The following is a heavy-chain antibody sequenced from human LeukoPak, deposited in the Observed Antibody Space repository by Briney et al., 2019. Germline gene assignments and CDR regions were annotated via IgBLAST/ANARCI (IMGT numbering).Heavy chain of an antibody. V-gene: IGHV7-4-1*02. CDR3: AKGVKVTVLRYFSYYMDV. Sequence: GASVKVSCKASGYTFTSYAMNWVRQAPGQGLEWMGWINTNTGNPTYAQGFTGRFVFSLDTSVSTAYLQISSLRAEDTAVYYCAKGVKVTVLRYFSYYMDVWGKGTTVTISS. J-gene: IGHJ6*03. CDR1: GYTFTSYA. CDR2: INTNTGNP. D-gene: IGHD3-9*01.